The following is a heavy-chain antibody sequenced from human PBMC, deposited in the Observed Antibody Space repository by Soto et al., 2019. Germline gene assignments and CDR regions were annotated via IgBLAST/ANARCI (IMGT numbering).Heavy chain of an antibody. V-gene: IGHV3-21*01. CDR3: ARNPLLGATPGWFDP. D-gene: IGHD1-26*01. CDR2: ISGSSNYI. CDR1: GFTFSTYS. J-gene: IGHJ5*02. Sequence: EVQVVESGGGLVKPGGSLRLSCAASGFTFSTYSMNWVRQAPGKGLEWVSSISGSSNYINYADSVKGRFTISRDNAKNSLYLQINSLRAEDTAVYYCARNPLLGATPGWFDPWGQGTLVTVSS.